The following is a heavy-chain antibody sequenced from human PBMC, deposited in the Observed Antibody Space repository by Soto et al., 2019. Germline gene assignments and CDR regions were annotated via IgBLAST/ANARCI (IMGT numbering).Heavy chain of an antibody. V-gene: IGHV3-30*18. CDR2: ISYDGSNK. CDR3: AKDWHIGHKTGTTADY. Sequence: PGGSLRLSCTASGFTFSSYGMHCVRKAPGKGLEWVAVISYDGSNKYYADSVKGRFTISRDNSKNTLYLQMNSLRAEDTAVYYCAKDWHIGHKTGTTADYWGQGTLVTVS. J-gene: IGHJ4*02. D-gene: IGHD1-1*01. CDR1: GFTFSSYG.